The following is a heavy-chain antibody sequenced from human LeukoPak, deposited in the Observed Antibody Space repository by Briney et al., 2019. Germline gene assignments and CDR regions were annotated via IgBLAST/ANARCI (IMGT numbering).Heavy chain of an antibody. CDR1: GYTFTGYY. CDR2: INPNSGGT. V-gene: IGHV1-2*02. CDR3: ARDLGDYDILTGYYKPYYFDY. D-gene: IGHD3-9*01. Sequence: ASVKVSCKASGYTFTGYYMHWVRQAPGQGLEWMGWINPNSGGTNYVQKFQGRVTMTRDTSISTAYMELSRLRSDDTAVYYCARDLGDYDILTGYYKPYYFDYWGQGTLVTVSS. J-gene: IGHJ4*02.